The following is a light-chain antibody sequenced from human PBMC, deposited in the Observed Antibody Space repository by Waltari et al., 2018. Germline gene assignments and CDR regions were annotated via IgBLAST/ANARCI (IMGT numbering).Light chain of an antibody. CDR1: RSNIGSNS. V-gene: IGLV1-44*01. Sequence: QSVLTQSPSASGTPGQSVTISCSGSRSNIGSNSVNWYQQLAGTAPKLLIYKNTERPSEVPDRVFGSKSGTSASLAISGLQSEDEGDYCCSTWDDGLYGVVFGGGTTVTVL. J-gene: IGLJ3*02. CDR3: STWDDGLYGVV. CDR2: KNT.